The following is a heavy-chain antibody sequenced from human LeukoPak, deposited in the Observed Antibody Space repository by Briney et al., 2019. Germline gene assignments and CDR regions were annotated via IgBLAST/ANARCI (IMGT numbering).Heavy chain of an antibody. D-gene: IGHD3-16*01. J-gene: IGHJ3*01. CDR2: IYDTGST. CDR3: ARALVGGAFDL. CDR1: GGSISSGTYY. Sequence: SETLSLICTVSGGSISSGTYYWAWVRQPPGEGLEWIGNIYDTGSTSSNPSLKSRVTMSRDTPKNQFSLKVTSVTAADTAVYYCARALVGGAFDLWGQGTMVTVSS. V-gene: IGHV4-39*07.